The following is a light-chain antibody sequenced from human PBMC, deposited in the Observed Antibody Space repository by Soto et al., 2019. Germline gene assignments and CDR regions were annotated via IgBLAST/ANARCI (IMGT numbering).Light chain of an antibody. Sequence: QTVVTQESSFSVSPGGTVTLTCALISGSVSTANNPNWYQQTPGQAPRTLIYSTNTRSSGVPDRCSGSILGNKAALTITGAQADEESDYYCALFMGNGISVFGTGTKLTVL. CDR2: STN. CDR3: ALFMGNGISV. V-gene: IGLV8-61*01. J-gene: IGLJ1*01. CDR1: SGSVSTANN.